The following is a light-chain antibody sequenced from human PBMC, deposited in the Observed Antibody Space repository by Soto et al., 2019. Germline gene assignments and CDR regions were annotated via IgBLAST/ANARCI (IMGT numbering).Light chain of an antibody. CDR3: QQYGSLPYT. Sequence: LTQSPATLPVSPGGRTILSCRASQTVNNYLAWYQQKPGQAPRLLIYDTSKRAPGVPARFIGSGSGTAFTLTIDIVEPEDFAVYHCQQYGSLPYTFGQGTKVDIK. CDR1: QTVNNY. V-gene: IGKV3-11*01. J-gene: IGKJ2*01. CDR2: DTS.